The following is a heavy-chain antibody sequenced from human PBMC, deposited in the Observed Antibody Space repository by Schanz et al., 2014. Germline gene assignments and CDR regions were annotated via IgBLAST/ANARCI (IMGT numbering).Heavy chain of an antibody. J-gene: IGHJ3*02. CDR3: ARDRGHGDLPGDI. CDR1: GGSISSSDW. V-gene: IGHV4-4*02. CDR2: ISYSGST. D-gene: IGHD4-17*01. Sequence: QVQLQESGPGLVKPSGTLSLTCAVSGGSISSSDWWSWVRQPPGKGLEWIGFISYSGSTYYNPSLKRRVTISVDTSKDQFSLNLSSATAADTAVYYCARDRGHGDLPGDIWGQGTMVTVSS.